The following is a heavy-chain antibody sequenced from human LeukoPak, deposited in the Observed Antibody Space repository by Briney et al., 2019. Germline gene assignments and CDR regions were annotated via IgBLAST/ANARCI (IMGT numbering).Heavy chain of an antibody. D-gene: IGHD5-12*01. Sequence: TGGSLRLSCAASGFTFSNAWMSWVRQAPGKGLEWVGRIKSKTDGGTTDYAAPVKGRFTISRDDSKNTLYLQMNSLKTEDTAVYYCTTDPSEKGGYDRLGYYYYMDVWGKGTTVTVSS. CDR1: GFTFSNAW. V-gene: IGHV3-15*01. CDR3: TTDPSEKGGYDRLGYYYYMDV. J-gene: IGHJ6*03. CDR2: IKSKTDGGTT.